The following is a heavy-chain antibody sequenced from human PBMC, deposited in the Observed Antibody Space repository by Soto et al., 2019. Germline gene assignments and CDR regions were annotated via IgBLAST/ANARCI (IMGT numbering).Heavy chain of an antibody. D-gene: IGHD3-10*01. V-gene: IGHV1-46*01. Sequence: APVKVSCKASGYNFRNHYMHWVRQAPGQGLEWMGIINPIDGTSRYTQKFQGRVTMTWDTSTSTVYLEMSSLSFEDTAVYYCAREEESFIIVMDVWGQGTTVTVSS. CDR3: AREEESFIIVMDV. CDR2: INPIDGTS. J-gene: IGHJ6*02. CDR1: GYNFRNHY.